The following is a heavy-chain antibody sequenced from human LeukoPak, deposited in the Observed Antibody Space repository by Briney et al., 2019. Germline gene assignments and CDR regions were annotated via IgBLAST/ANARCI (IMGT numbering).Heavy chain of an antibody. CDR3: ARVIPNSYYYDSSGYYCDY. CDR1: GGSISSGGYY. Sequence: SQTLSLTCTVSGGSISSGGYYWSWIRQHPGKGLEWIVYIYYSGSTYYNPSLKSRVTISVDTSKNQFSLKLSSVTAADTAVYYCARVIPNSYYYDSSGYYCDYWGQGTLVTVSS. CDR2: IYYSGST. J-gene: IGHJ4*02. V-gene: IGHV4-31*03. D-gene: IGHD3-22*01.